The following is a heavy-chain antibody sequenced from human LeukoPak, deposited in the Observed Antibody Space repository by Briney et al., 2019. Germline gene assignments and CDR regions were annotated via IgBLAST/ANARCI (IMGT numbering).Heavy chain of an antibody. CDR2: ISGSGGST. J-gene: IGHJ5*02. CDR3: AKVPRSSANNWFDP. Sequence: GGSLRLSCAASAFTFSSYAMSWVRQPPGKGLEWVSTISGSGGSTYYVDSVKGRFTTSRDNSKNTLYLQMNSLRAEDTAVYYCAKVPRSSANNWFDPWGQGTLVTVSS. V-gene: IGHV3-23*01. CDR1: AFTFSSYA. D-gene: IGHD6-19*01.